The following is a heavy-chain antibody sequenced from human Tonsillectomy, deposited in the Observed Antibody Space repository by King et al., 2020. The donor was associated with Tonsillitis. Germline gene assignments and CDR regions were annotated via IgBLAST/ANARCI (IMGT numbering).Heavy chain of an antibody. Sequence: VQLQESGPGLVKPSQTLSLTCTVSGGSISSGDYYWSWIRQPPGKGLEWIGYIYYSGSTYYNPSLKSRVTISVDTSKNQFSLKLSSVTAADTAVYYCARDRGDYGGNSGYYFDYWGQGTLVTVSS. V-gene: IGHV4-30-4*01. CDR3: ARDRGDYGGNSGYYFDY. D-gene: IGHD4-23*01. J-gene: IGHJ4*02. CDR2: IYYSGST. CDR1: GGSISSGDYY.